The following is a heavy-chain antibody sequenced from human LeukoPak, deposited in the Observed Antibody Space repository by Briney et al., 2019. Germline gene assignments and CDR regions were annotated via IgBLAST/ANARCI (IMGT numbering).Heavy chain of an antibody. D-gene: IGHD3-22*01. J-gene: IGHJ5*02. CDR3: ARGEDYYDSSGYSNWFDP. CDR2: IYYSGST. Sequence: PSQTLSLTCTVSGGSISSHYWSWIRQPPGKGLEWIGYIYYSGSTNYNPSLKSRVTISVDTSKNQFSLKLSSVTAADTAVYYCARGEDYYDSSGYSNWFDPWGQGTLVTVSS. V-gene: IGHV4-59*11. CDR1: GGSISSHY.